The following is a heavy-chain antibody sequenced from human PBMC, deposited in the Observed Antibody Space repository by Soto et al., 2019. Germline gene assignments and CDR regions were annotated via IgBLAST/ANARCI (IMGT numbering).Heavy chain of an antibody. D-gene: IGHD3-16*01. J-gene: IGHJ4*02. V-gene: IGHV1-18*01. CDR2: INAYNGNT. CDR3: ARDFGNDLSAPGAVFDS. Sequence: ASVKVSCKASGYTFNTYGITCVLQSPFLWLEWMGWINAYNGNTNYGQKFQGRVTMTTDTSTTTAYMELRSLRSDDTAVYFCARDFGNDLSAPGAVFDSWGQGTLVTSPQ. CDR1: GYTFNTYG.